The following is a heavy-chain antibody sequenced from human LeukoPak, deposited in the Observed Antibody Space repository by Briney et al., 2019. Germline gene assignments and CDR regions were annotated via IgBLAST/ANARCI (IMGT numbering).Heavy chain of an antibody. Sequence: GGSLRLSCAASGFTFSGSAMHWVRQASGKGLEWVGRIRSKANSYTTAYAPSVKGRFTISRDDSKNTAYLQMNSLKTEDTAVYYCTTVYGDLTYFDYWGQGTLVTVSS. CDR3: TTVYGDLTYFDY. V-gene: IGHV3-73*01. CDR2: IRSKANSYTT. CDR1: GFTFSGSA. J-gene: IGHJ4*02. D-gene: IGHD4-17*01.